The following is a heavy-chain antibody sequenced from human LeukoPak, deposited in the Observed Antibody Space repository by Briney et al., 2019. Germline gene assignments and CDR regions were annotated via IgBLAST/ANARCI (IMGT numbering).Heavy chain of an antibody. Sequence: SETLSLTCAVYGGSFSGYYWSWIRQPPGKGLEWIGEINHSGSTNYNPSLKSRVTISVDTSKNQFSLKLSSATAADTAVYYCARNGFGESAEGPYYYYGMDVWGQGTTVTVSS. D-gene: IGHD3-10*01. CDR1: GGSFSGYY. J-gene: IGHJ6*02. V-gene: IGHV4-34*01. CDR3: ARNGFGESAEGPYYYYGMDV. CDR2: INHSGST.